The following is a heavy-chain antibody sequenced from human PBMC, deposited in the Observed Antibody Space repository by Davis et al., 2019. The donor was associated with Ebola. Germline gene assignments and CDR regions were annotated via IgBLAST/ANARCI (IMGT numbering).Heavy chain of an antibody. D-gene: IGHD2-21*02. V-gene: IGHV3-30-3*01. CDR3: VRDPALVVTGGGWFFGL. CDR1: GFTLSNYA. CDR2: ISYDGSDE. Sequence: PGGSLRLSCAASGFTLSNYAMHWVRQAPGKGLEWVAVISYDGSDEYYADSVKGRFIISRDNSKNTLYLQMNSLRAEDKAVYYCVRDPALVVTGGGWFFGLWGRGTLVTVSS. J-gene: IGHJ2*01.